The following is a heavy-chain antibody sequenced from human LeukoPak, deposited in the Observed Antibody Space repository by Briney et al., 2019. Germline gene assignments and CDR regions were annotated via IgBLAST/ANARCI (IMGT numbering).Heavy chain of an antibody. V-gene: IGHV4-34*01. Sequence: EPSETLSLTCAVYGGSFSGYYWSWIRQPPGKGLEWIGEINHSGSTNYNPSLKSRVTISVDTSKNQFSLKLSSVTAADTAVYYCARRRDSSGYPYYFDYWGQGTLVTVSS. CDR3: ARRRDSSGYPYYFDY. D-gene: IGHD3-22*01. J-gene: IGHJ4*02. CDR2: INHSGST. CDR1: GGSFSGYY.